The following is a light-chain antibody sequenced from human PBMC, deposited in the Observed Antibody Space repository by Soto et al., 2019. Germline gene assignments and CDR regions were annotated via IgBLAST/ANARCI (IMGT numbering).Light chain of an antibody. CDR1: TSDVGRYNY. Sequence: QSALTQPASVSGSPGQSITISCTGTTSDVGRYNYVSWYQQHPGKAPKLIIYDVSNRPSGVSNRFSVSKSGNTASLTISGLQAEDEADYYCNSYTSSSTYVFGTGTKVTVL. J-gene: IGLJ1*01. CDR3: NSYTSSSTYV. CDR2: DVS. V-gene: IGLV2-14*01.